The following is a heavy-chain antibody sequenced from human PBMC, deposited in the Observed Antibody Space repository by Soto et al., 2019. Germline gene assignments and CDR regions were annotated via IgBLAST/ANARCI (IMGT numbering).Heavy chain of an antibody. Sequence: ASVKVSCKASGYTFTSYYMHWVRQAPGQGLEWMGIINPSGGSTSYAQKFQGRVTMTRDTSTSTVYMELSSLRSEDTAVYYCARAPAIVGAFYAVDYWGQGTLVTVSS. J-gene: IGHJ4*02. V-gene: IGHV1-46*01. CDR1: GYTFTSYY. CDR2: INPSGGST. D-gene: IGHD1-26*01. CDR3: ARAPAIVGAFYAVDY.